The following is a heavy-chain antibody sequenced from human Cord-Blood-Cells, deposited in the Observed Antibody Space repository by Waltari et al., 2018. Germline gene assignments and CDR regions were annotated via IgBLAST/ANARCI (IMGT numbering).Heavy chain of an antibody. CDR1: GFPVSSNY. J-gene: IGHJ5*02. V-gene: IGHV3-53*01. CDR2: IYSGGST. D-gene: IGHD4-4*01. Sequence: EVQLVESGGGLIKPGGSLRLSCAASGFPVSSNYMSWVRQAPGKGLEWVSVIYSGGSTYYADSGKGRFTISRDNSKNTLYLQMNSLRAEDTAVYYCARDRLHYNWFDPWGQGTLVTVSS. CDR3: ARDRLHYNWFDP.